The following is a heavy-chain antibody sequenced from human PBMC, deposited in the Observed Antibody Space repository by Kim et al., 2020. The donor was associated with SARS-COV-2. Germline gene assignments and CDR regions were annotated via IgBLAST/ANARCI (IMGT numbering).Heavy chain of an antibody. CDR2: FDPEDGET. CDR1: GYTLTELS. J-gene: IGHJ4*02. V-gene: IGHV1-24*01. D-gene: IGHD2-2*01. Sequence: ASVKVSCKVSGYTLTELSMHWVRQAPGKGLEWMGGFDPEDGETIYAQKFQGRVTMTEDTSTDTAYMELSSLRSEDTAVYYCATDLGGYCSSTSCHPPEGYWGQGTLVTVSS. CDR3: ATDLGGYCSSTSCHPPEGY.